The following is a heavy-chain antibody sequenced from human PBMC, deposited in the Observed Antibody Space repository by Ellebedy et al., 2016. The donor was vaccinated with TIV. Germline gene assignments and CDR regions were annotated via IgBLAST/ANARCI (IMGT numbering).Heavy chain of an antibody. J-gene: IGHJ6*03. CDR3: ARVFSAFYYYYYMDV. D-gene: IGHD1-26*01. Sequence: ASVKVSCKASGYTFTSYDINWVRQATGQGLEWMGWMNPNSGNTGYAQKFQGRVTMTRNTSISTAYMELSSLRSEDTAVYYCARVFSAFYYYYYMDVWGKGTTVTVSS. CDR1: GYTFTSYD. CDR2: MNPNSGNT. V-gene: IGHV1-8*01.